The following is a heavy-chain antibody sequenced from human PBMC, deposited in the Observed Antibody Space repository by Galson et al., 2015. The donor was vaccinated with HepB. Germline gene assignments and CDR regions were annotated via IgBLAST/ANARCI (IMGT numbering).Heavy chain of an antibody. Sequence: SETLSLTCTVSGGSISSFYWSWIRQPPGKGLEWIGYIFYSESTNYNPSLRSRVSMSVDTSKNQFSLRLSSVTAADTAVYYCARHVVEAAPLGYWGQGTLVTVSS. CDR3: ARHVVEAAPLGY. D-gene: IGHD5-24*01. CDR1: GGSISSFY. CDR2: IFYSEST. J-gene: IGHJ4*02. V-gene: IGHV4-59*08.